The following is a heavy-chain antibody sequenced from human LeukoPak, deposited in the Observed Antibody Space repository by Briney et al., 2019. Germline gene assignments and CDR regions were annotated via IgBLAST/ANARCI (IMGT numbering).Heavy chain of an antibody. J-gene: IGHJ5*02. Sequence: PSGTLSLTCAVSGGSISSSNWWSWVRQPPGKGLEWIGEIYHSGSTNYNPSLKSRVTISVDTSKNQFSLKLSSVTAADTAVYYCARNANYYDSSQEFDPWGQGTLVTVSS. V-gene: IGHV4-4*02. CDR1: GGSISSSNW. CDR2: IYHSGST. D-gene: IGHD3-22*01. CDR3: ARNANYYDSSQEFDP.